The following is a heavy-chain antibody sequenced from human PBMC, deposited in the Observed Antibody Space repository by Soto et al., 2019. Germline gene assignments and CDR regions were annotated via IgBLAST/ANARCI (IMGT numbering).Heavy chain of an antibody. V-gene: IGHV1-24*01. CDR1: GYTLTELS. D-gene: IGHD1-26*01. J-gene: IGHJ6*02. CDR3: ATNIWELQKGRIYYYSGMDV. CDR2: FDPEDGET. Sequence: ASVKVSCKVSGYTLTELSMHWLRQAPGKGLEWMGGFDPEDGETIYAQKFQGRVTMTEDASTDTAYMELSSLRSEDTAVYYCATNIWELQKGRIYYYSGMDVWGQGTTVTGSS.